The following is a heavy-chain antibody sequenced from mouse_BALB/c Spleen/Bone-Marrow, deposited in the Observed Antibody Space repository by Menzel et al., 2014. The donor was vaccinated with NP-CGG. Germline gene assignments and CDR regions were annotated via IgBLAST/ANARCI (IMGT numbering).Heavy chain of an antibody. D-gene: IGHD2-4*01. CDR2: IDPANGNT. CDR1: GFNIKDTY. V-gene: IGHV14-3*02. J-gene: IGHJ4*01. Sequence: EVKLQESGAELVKPGASVKLSCTASGFNIKDTYMHWVKQRPEQGLEWIGRIDPANGNTKYDPKFQGKATITADTSSNTAYLQLSSLTSEDTAVYYCAGFGITKEEGYYYAMDYWGQGTSVTASS. CDR3: AGFGITKEEGYYYAMDY.